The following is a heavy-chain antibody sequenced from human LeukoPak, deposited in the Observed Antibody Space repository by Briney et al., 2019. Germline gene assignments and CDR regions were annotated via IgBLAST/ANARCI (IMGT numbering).Heavy chain of an antibody. J-gene: IGHJ5*02. Sequence: SQTLSLTCAISGDSVSSNSAAWNWIRQSPSRGLEWLGRTYYRSKWYNDYAVSVKSRITINPDTSKNQFSLQLNSVTPEDTAVYYGARGRTYCSDGSCYSVWFDPWGQGTLVTVSS. V-gene: IGHV6-1*01. CDR1: GDSVSSNSAA. D-gene: IGHD2-15*01. CDR3: ARGRTYCSDGSCYSVWFDP. CDR2: TYYRSKWYN.